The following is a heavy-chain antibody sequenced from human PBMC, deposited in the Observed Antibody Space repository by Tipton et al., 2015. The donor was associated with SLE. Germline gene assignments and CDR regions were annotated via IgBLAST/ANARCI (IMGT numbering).Heavy chain of an antibody. Sequence: TLSLTCTVSGGSISSSTYYWGWIRQPPGKGLEWIGSIYYTGNTYYTPSLKSRVTISVDTSRNHFSLKMTSVTAADTAVYYCARHWLDDGFDIWGQGTMVTVSS. CDR1: GGSISSSTYY. J-gene: IGHJ3*02. CDR3: ARHWLDDGFDI. V-gene: IGHV4-39*01. D-gene: IGHD5-12*01. CDR2: IYYTGNT.